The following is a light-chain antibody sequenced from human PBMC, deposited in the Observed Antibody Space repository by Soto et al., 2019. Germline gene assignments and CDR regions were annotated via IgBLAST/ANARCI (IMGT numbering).Light chain of an antibody. CDR2: AAS. J-gene: IGKJ1*01. V-gene: IGKV1-39*01. Sequence: DIQVTQSPSSLSASVVDRVTITCRASQSISSYLNWYQQKPGKAPKLLIYAASSLQSGVPSRFSGSGSGTDFTLTISSLQPEDFATYYCQQSYSTPPTFGQGTKVDI. CDR3: QQSYSTPPT. CDR1: QSISSY.